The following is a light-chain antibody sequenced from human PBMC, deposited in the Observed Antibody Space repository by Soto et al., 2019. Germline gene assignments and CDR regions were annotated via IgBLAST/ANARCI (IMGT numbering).Light chain of an antibody. V-gene: IGKV1-6*01. CDR1: QGIRND. J-gene: IGKJ1*01. CDR2: AAS. CDR3: LQDYNSSWT. Sequence: AIQMTQSPSSLSASVGDRVTITCRASQGIRNDLGWYQQKPGKAPKLLIYAASSLQSGVPSRFSGSGSGTDFTLTISSLPPEDFATYYCLQDYNSSWTFGQGTKVEIK.